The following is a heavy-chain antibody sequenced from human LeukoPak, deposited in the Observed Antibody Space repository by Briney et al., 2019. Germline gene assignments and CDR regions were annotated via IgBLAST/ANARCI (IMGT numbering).Heavy chain of an antibody. Sequence: GGSLRLSCAVSGFTFSSYSMNWVRQAPGKGLEWVSYISSSSTIYYADSVKGRFTISRDNAKNSLYLQMNSLRDEDTAVYYCASLDIVVVPAAIRNWFDPWGQGTLVTVSP. CDR3: ASLDIVVVPAAIRNWFDP. V-gene: IGHV3-48*02. D-gene: IGHD2-2*03. J-gene: IGHJ5*02. CDR2: ISSSSTI. CDR1: GFTFSSYS.